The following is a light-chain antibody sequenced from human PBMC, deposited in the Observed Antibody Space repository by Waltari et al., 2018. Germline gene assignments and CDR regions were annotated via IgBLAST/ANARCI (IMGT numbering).Light chain of an antibody. Sequence: EIVLTQSPATLSLSPGETATLSCRASQHINMNLAWYQQKPGQAPRLLFYGASTRESGVPARFSGSGSGTEFTLPISSLQSEDFGVYYCQQYNDWPPWTFGQGTKVEV. CDR3: QQYNDWPPWT. CDR2: GAS. V-gene: IGKV3-15*01. J-gene: IGKJ1*01. CDR1: QHINMN.